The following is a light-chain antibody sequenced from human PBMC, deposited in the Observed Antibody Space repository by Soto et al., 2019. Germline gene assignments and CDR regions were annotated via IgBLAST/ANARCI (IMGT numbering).Light chain of an antibody. CDR3: SSYAVSDSLV. CDR1: SSDVGGYDY. Sequence: QSALTQPPSASGSPGQSVTISCTGTSSDVGGYDYVSWYQQHPGKVPKLMIYEVNKRPSGVPDRFSGSKSGNTASLTVSGLQTEAEADYYCSSYAVSDSLVFGGGTQLTVL. V-gene: IGLV2-8*01. J-gene: IGLJ7*01. CDR2: EVN.